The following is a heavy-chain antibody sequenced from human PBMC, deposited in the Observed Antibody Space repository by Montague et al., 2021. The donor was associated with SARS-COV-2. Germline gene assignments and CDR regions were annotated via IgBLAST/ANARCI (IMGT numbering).Heavy chain of an antibody. CDR3: ASPTYYYDSSGSDAFDI. D-gene: IGHD3-22*01. CDR1: GGSISSSGYY. V-gene: IGHV4-39*01. Sequence: TLSLTCTVSGGSISSSGYYWGWIRQPPGKGLEWIGSIYYSGSTYYNPTLKSRVTISVDTSKNQFSLKLSSVAAADTAVYYCASPTYYYDSSGSDAFDIWGQGTMVTVSS. CDR2: IYYSGST. J-gene: IGHJ3*02.